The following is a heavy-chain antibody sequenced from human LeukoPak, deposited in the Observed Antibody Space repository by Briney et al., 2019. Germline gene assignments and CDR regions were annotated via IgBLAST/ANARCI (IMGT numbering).Heavy chain of an antibody. J-gene: IGHJ4*02. CDR3: ATYDSWSGYNIAY. V-gene: IGHV3-7*03. CDR2: INRDGSEK. CDR1: GFTFDDYA. Sequence: GGSLRLSCAASGFTFDDYAMHWVRQAPGEGLEWMTNINRDGSEKNYVDSVKGRFTITRDNAENSLYLQMNSLKVEDSAIYYCATYDSWSGYNIAYWGQGTLVTVSS. D-gene: IGHD3-3*01.